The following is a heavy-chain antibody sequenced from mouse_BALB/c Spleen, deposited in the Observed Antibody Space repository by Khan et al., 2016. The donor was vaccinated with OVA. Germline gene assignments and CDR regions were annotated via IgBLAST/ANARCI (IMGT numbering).Heavy chain of an antibody. CDR1: GYSITRDYA. J-gene: IGHJ2*01. CDR2: IKYSGST. D-gene: IGHD1-1*01. CDR3: ARSGTMSTVVATDFDS. Sequence: EVQLQESGPGLVKPSQSLSLTCTVTGYSITRDYAWNWIRQFPGNKLEWMGYIKYSGSTSYNPSLKSRISITRNTSQNPFSLQLSSVTTVDTATYYCARSGTMSTVVATDFDSWGQGTTLTVSS. V-gene: IGHV3-2*02.